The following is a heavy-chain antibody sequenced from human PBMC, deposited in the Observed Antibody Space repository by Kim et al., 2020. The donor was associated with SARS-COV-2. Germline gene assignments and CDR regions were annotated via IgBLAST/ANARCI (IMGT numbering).Heavy chain of an antibody. V-gene: IGHV3-33*01. CDR3: VRWGYDSSGWFLDN. CDR2: IWANGNDK. J-gene: IGHJ4*02. CDR1: GFTFRTHG. Sequence: GGSLRLSCAASGFTFRTHGMHWVRQAPGKGLEWVAVIWANGNDKYYADSVKGRFTISRDNSKNTVYLDMNSLRGEDTALYYCVRWGYDSSGWFLDNWGQGTLVTVPS. D-gene: IGHD6-19*01.